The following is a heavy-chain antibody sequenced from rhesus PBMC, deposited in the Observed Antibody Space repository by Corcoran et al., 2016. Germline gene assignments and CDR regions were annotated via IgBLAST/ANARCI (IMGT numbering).Heavy chain of an antibody. D-gene: IGHD6-31*01. Sequence: GGGLGWVSAINRGGGSTYYADSVKGRFTISRDNSKNTLSLQMNSLRGEDTAVYYCATYSSGWYRYNYWGQGVLVTVSS. V-gene: IGHV3S25*01. CDR2: INRGGGST. CDR3: ATYSSGWYRYNY. J-gene: IGHJ4*01.